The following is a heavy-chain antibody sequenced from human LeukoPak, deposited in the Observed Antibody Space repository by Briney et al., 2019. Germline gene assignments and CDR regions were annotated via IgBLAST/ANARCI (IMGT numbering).Heavy chain of an antibody. V-gene: IGHV3-23*01. D-gene: IGHD3-3*01. J-gene: IGHJ3*02. CDR3: AIVCWRGVTAFDI. CDR2: VGESGDGT. CDR1: GFTFISYA. Sequence: GGSLRLSCAASGFTFISYAMRWVRQAPGKGLEWVSRVGESGDGTYYADSVKGRFTISRDNSKNTMYLEMNSLRVEATAMYYCAIVCWRGVTAFDIWLQGTMVTVSS.